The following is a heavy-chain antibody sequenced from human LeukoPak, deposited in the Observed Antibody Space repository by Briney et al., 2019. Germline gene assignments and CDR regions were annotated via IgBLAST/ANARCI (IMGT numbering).Heavy chain of an antibody. D-gene: IGHD4-11*01. CDR3: ARSTFNYGAFDI. V-gene: IGHV1-69*02. CDR2: IIPILGIA. CDR1: GYTFTSYY. J-gene: IGHJ3*02. Sequence: SVKVSCKASGYTFTSYYMHWVRQAPGQGLEWMGRIIPILGIANYAQKFQGRVTITADKSTSTAYMELSSLRSEDTAVYYCARSTFNYGAFDIWGQGTMVTVSS.